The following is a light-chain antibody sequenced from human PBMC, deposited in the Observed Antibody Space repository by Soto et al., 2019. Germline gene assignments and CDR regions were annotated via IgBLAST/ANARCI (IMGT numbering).Light chain of an antibody. CDR3: QQYDNLPLA. J-gene: IGKJ2*01. CDR1: QDIRNH. CDR2: DAS. Sequence: DIQMTQSPSSLSASVGDRVTITCQASQDIRNHLNWYQHKPGKAPNLLISDASSLERGVPSRFSGSGSGTAFTFTIRSLQPEDIATYYCQQYDNLPLAFGQGTKL. V-gene: IGKV1-33*01.